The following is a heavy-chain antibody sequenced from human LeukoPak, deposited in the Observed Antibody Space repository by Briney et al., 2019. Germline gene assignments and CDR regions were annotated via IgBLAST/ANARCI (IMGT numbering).Heavy chain of an antibody. CDR1: GGSFSGYY. Sequence: SETLSLTCAVYGGSFSGYYWSWIRQPPGKGLEWIGEINHSGSTNYNPSLKSRVTISVDTSKNQFSLKLSSVTAADTAVYYCARTYYYDSSGYYYKGYYFDYWGQGTLVTVSS. D-gene: IGHD3-22*01. CDR3: ARTYYYDSSGYYYKGYYFDY. V-gene: IGHV4-34*01. CDR2: INHSGST. J-gene: IGHJ4*02.